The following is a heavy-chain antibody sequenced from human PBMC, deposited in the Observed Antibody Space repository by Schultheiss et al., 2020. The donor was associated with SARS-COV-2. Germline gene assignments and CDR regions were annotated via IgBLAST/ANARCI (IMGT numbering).Heavy chain of an antibody. J-gene: IGHJ6*02. Sequence: ASVKVSCKASGYTFTSYYMHWVRQAPGQGLEWMGIINPSGGSTSYAQKFQGRVTMTTDTSTSTAYMELRSLRSDDTAVYYCARGHQLPSHYYYYGMDVWGQGTTVTVSS. CDR3: ARGHQLPSHYYYYGMDV. CDR2: INPSGGST. CDR1: GYTFTSYY. D-gene: IGHD2-2*01. V-gene: IGHV1-46*01.